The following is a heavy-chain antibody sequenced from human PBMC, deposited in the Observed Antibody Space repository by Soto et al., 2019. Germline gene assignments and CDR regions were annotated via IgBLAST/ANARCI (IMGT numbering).Heavy chain of an antibody. CDR1: GGSISGGGYY. CDR2: IYDTGRA. J-gene: IGHJ4*02. CDR3: ARSSRSYFDL. Sequence: QVQLQESGPGLVKPSQTLSLTCTVSGGSISGGGYYWTWIRQHPGKGLEWIGYIYDTGRAYYNPSLKSRVTISVDTSKNQFSLKLSSVTAADTAVYYCARSSRSYFDLWGQGTLVTVSS. V-gene: IGHV4-31*03.